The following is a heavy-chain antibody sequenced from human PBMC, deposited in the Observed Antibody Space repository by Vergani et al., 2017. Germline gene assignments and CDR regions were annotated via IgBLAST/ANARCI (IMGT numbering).Heavy chain of an antibody. J-gene: IGHJ6*02. V-gene: IGHV4-34*01. CDR2: INHSGST. Sequence: QVQLQQWGAGLLKPSETLSLTCAVYGGSFSGYYWSWIRQPPGKGLEWIGEINHSGSTNYNPSLKSRVTMSVDTSKNQFSLKLSSVTAADTAVYYCARDPDYYDSSGYYHYYYGMDVWGQGTTVTVSS. D-gene: IGHD3-22*01. CDR1: GGSFSGYY. CDR3: ARDPDYYDSSGYYHYYYGMDV.